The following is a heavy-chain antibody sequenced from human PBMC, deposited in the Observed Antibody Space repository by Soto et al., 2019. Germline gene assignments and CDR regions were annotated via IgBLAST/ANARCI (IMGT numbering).Heavy chain of an antibody. V-gene: IGHV3-21*01. CDR2: ISRSSSYI. CDR3: AREILQSDGIDY. Sequence: EVQFVESGGGLVKPGGSLRLSCAASGFTFSTYSMNWVRQAPGKGLEWVSSISRSSSYIYYADSVKGRFTISRDNAKNSLYLQMNSLRAEDTAVYYCAREILQSDGIDYWGQGTLVTVSS. J-gene: IGHJ4*02. D-gene: IGHD1-1*01. CDR1: GFTFSTYS.